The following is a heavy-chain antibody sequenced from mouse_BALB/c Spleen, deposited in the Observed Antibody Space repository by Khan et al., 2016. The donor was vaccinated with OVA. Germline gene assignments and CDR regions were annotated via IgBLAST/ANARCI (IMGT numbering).Heavy chain of an antibody. Sequence: VQLKESGAELVKPGASVKLSCTASGFNIKDTYLHWVKQRPEQGLEWIGRIAPANGNTNYDPKFQGKATITADTSSNTSYLQLNSLTSEDTAVYYCARTSYDPRDFEVWGAGTTVTGSS. V-gene: IGHV14-3*02. CDR3: ARTSYDPRDFEV. CDR2: IAPANGNT. J-gene: IGHJ1*01. CDR1: GFNIKDTY. D-gene: IGHD2-10*02.